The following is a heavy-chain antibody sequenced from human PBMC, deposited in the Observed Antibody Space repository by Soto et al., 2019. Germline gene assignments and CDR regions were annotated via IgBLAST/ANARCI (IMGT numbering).Heavy chain of an antibody. Sequence: TLSLTCAISGDTVSSNSGTWTWIRQSPSRGLEWLGRTYYRSKWFNDYAASVKSRITINADTSKNHFSLQLNSVTPEDTAVYFCAREHWGNWFAPWGQGTLVTVSS. CDR2: TYYRSKWFN. D-gene: IGHD3-16*01. V-gene: IGHV6-1*01. CDR1: GDTVSSNSGT. J-gene: IGHJ5*02. CDR3: AREHWGNWFAP.